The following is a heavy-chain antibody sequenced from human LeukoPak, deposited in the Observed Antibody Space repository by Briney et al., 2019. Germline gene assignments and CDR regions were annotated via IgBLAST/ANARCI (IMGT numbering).Heavy chain of an antibody. J-gene: IGHJ4*02. CDR2: ISSNGGST. V-gene: IGHV3-64*01. CDR1: GFTFSSYA. CDR3: ARRSDGVAAAYFDY. Sequence: HPGGSLRLSCAASGFTFSSYAMHWVRQAPGKGLEYVSAISSNGGSTYYANSVKGRFTISRDNSKNTLYLQMGSLRAEDMAVYYCARRSDGVAAAYFDYWGQGTLVTVSS. D-gene: IGHD6-13*01.